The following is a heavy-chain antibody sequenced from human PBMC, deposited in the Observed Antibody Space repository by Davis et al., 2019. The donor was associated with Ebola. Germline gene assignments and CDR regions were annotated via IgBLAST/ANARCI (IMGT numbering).Heavy chain of an antibody. Sequence: GESLKISCAASGLSFSTYWMSWVRQPPDKGLEFVANINQGGSVKNYVDSVKGRFTISRDNAKNSLYLQMNSLRAEDTAVYYCAKSLLFSPSHMSEFRGVDYWGQGTVVTVSS. J-gene: IGHJ4*02. CDR3: AKSLLFSPSHMSEFRGVDY. CDR2: INQGGSVK. D-gene: IGHD3-10*01. CDR1: GLSFSTYW. V-gene: IGHV3-7*03.